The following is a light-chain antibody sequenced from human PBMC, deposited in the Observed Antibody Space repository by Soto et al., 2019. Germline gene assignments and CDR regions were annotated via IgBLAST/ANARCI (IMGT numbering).Light chain of an antibody. J-gene: IGKJ5*01. CDR3: QQYGSSLSIT. CDR2: GAS. Sequence: EIVLTQSPGTLSLSPGERATLSCRASQSVRSTYLAWYQQKPGQAPRLLIHGASSRATGIPDRLSGSGSGTDFTLTISRLEPEDFAVYYCQQYGSSLSITFGQGTRLEIK. V-gene: IGKV3-20*01. CDR1: QSVRSTY.